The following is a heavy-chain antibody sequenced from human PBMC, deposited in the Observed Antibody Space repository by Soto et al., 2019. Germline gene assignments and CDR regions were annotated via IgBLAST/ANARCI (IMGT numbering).Heavy chain of an antibody. V-gene: IGHV3-48*02. D-gene: IGHD6-13*01. Sequence: GGSLRLSCAASGFTFSTYSMNWVRQAPGKGLEWISYISIGSTTIFYADSVKGRFTISRDNAKNSLYLQMNSLRDEDTSVYYFARDNRIAGTFAPWGQGTLVTVS. CDR3: ARDNRIAGTFAP. J-gene: IGHJ5*02. CDR2: ISIGSTTI. CDR1: GFTFSTYS.